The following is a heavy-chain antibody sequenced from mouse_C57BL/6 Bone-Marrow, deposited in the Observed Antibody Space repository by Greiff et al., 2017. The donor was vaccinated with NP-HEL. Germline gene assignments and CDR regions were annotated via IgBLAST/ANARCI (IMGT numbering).Heavy chain of an antibody. CDR1: GFTFTDYY. CDR2: IRNKANGYTT. V-gene: IGHV7-3*01. J-gene: IGHJ3*01. Sequence: DVQLVESGGGLVQPGGSLSLSCAASGFTFTDYYMSWVRQPPGKALEWLGFIRNKANGYTTEYSASVKGRFTISRDNSQSILYLQMNALRAEDSATYYCARLVGYYGFAYWGQGTLVTVSA. CDR3: ARLVGYYGFAY. D-gene: IGHD2-3*01.